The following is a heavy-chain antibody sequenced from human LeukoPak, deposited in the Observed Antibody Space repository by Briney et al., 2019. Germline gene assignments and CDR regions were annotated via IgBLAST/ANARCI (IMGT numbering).Heavy chain of an antibody. J-gene: IGHJ4*02. CDR2: IIPILGIA. CDR3: ATDFWSGYYTSPFDY. CDR1: GYTFTSYG. Sequence: SVKVSCKASGYTFTSYGISWVRQAPGQGLEWMGRIIPILGIANYAQKFQGRVTITADKSTSTAYMELSSLRSEDTAVYYCATDFWSGYYTSPFDYWGQGTLVTVSS. D-gene: IGHD3-3*01. V-gene: IGHV1-69*04.